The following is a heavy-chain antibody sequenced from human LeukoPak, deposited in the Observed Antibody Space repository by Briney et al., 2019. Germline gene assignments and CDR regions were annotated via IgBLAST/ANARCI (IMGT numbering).Heavy chain of an antibody. CDR2: IYYSGST. V-gene: IGHV4-31*03. Sequence: SETLSLTCTVSGGSICSGGYYWSWIRQHPGKGLEWIGYIYYSGSTYYNPSLKSRVTISVDTSKNQFSLKLSSVTAADTAVYYCARDVRGGWFDPWGQGTLVTVSS. D-gene: IGHD2-8*01. CDR1: GGSICSGGYY. CDR3: ARDVRGGWFDP. J-gene: IGHJ5*02.